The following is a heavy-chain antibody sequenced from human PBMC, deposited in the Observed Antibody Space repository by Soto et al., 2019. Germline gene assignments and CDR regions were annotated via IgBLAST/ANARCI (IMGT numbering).Heavy chain of an antibody. V-gene: IGHV3-11*01. CDR1: GFDFGDYY. Sequence: GSLRLSCPASGFDFGDYYMSWIRQAPGKGLEWVSYIDSDDGTTYYTDSVKGRFTISRDNAKNSLYLQMNSLRVEDTALYYCVRTYYSSSWFPFDRWGQGTLVTVYS. CDR3: VRTYYSSSWFPFDR. J-gene: IGHJ4*02. CDR2: IDSDDGTT. D-gene: IGHD6-13*01.